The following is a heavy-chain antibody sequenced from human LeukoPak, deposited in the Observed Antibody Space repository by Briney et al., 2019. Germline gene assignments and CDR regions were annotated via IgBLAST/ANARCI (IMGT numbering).Heavy chain of an antibody. Sequence: SETLSLTCTVSGDSISNTYYYRGWIRQPPGKGLEWIGSIYYSGNTYYNPSLKSQVTISVDTSKNQFSLQLTSVTAADTAVYYCARSPYCSSTGCYSWFDPWGQGTLVTVSS. CDR1: GDSISNTYYY. CDR2: IYYSGNT. D-gene: IGHD2-2*01. V-gene: IGHV4-39*07. CDR3: ARSPYCSSTGCYSWFDP. J-gene: IGHJ5*02.